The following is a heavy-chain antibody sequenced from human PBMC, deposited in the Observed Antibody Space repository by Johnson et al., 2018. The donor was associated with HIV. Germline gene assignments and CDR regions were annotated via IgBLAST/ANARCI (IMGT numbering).Heavy chain of an antibody. CDR1: GFTFDDYA. V-gene: IGHV3-9*01. Sequence: QLVESGGGLVQPGRSLRLSCAASGFTFDDYAMHWVRQAPGKGLEWVSGISWNRGTIGYADSVKGRFAISRDNAKNSLYLQMHSLGGEDTALYYCARDTSTAAADSKDAFDIWGQGTMVTVSS. J-gene: IGHJ3*02. CDR3: ARDTSTAAADSKDAFDI. CDR2: ISWNRGTI. D-gene: IGHD6-13*01.